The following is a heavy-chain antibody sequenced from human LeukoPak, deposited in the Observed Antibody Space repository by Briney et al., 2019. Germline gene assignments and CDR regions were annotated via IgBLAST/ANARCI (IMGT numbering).Heavy chain of an antibody. CDR2: FDPEDGET. J-gene: IGHJ3*02. CDR1: GYTLTELS. V-gene: IGHV1-24*01. Sequence: ASVKVSCKVSGYTLTELSMHWVRQAPGKGLEWMGGFDPEDGETIYAQKFQGRVTMTRNTSISTAYMELSSLRSEDTAVYYCARARSSGWYHDAFDIWGQGTMVTVSS. D-gene: IGHD6-19*01. CDR3: ARARSSGWYHDAFDI.